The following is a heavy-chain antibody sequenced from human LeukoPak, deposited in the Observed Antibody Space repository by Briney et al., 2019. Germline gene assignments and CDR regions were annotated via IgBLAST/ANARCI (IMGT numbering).Heavy chain of an antibody. D-gene: IGHD6-19*01. CDR1: GGSISSYY. CDR3: ARPYSSGWSGAFDI. Sequence: PSETLSLTCTGSGGSISSYYWSWIRQPPGKGREGMGNIYTSGNTNYNPSLKSRVAISVDTSKTQFSLKLNSVTAADTAVYYCARPYSSGWSGAFDIWGQGTMVTVSS. J-gene: IGHJ3*02. V-gene: IGHV4-4*09. CDR2: IYTSGNT.